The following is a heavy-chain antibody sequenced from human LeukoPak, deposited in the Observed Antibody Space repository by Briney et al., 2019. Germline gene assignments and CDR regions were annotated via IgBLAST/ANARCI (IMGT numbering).Heavy chain of an antibody. CDR2: ISSSGGTI. V-gene: IGHV3-11*01. J-gene: IGHJ6*02. Sequence: PAGSLRLSCAASGFTFSDYYMSWIRQAPGKGLEWGLYISSSGGTIYYADSVKGRFTVSRDKAKNSLYLQMNSLSAEDTAVYYCARIRSGTHDNYYYYGMDVWGQGTTVTVSS. CDR1: GFTFSDYY. D-gene: IGHD3-16*01. CDR3: ARIRSGTHDNYYYYGMDV.